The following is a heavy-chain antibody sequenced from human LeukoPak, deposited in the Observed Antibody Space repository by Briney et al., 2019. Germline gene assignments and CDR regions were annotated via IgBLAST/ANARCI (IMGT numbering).Heavy chain of an antibody. J-gene: IGHJ4*02. CDR2: IKQDGSEK. Sequence: PGGSLRLSCAASGFTFSSYWMSWVRQAPGKGLEWVANIKQDGSEKYYVDSVKGRFTISRDNAKNSLYLQMNSLRAEDTAVYYCARGGSYDILTGYYGYWGQGTLVTVSS. D-gene: IGHD3-9*01. V-gene: IGHV3-7*01. CDR1: GFTFSSYW. CDR3: ARGGSYDILTGYYGY.